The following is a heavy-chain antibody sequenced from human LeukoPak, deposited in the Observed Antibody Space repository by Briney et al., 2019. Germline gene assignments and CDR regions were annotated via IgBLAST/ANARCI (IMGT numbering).Heavy chain of an antibody. CDR2: IDSDGSTT. D-gene: IGHD2/OR15-2a*01. Sequence: GGSLRLSCAASGFTFSNCWMHWFRQAPGKGLEWVSRIDSDGSTTKYADSVKGRFTISRDNAKNTVYLQMNSLRAEDTAVYYCARDTYYYNSSTFYHYYYGMDVWGQGTTVTVSS. J-gene: IGHJ6*02. CDR1: GFTFSNCW. CDR3: ARDTYYYNSSTFYHYYYGMDV. V-gene: IGHV3-74*03.